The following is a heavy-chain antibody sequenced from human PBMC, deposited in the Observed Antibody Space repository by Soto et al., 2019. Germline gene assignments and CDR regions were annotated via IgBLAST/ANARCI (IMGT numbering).Heavy chain of an antibody. Sequence: RLSCAASGFTFSTYGMHSVRQAPSKGLEWVAVISYDGSNKYYADSVEGRFTISRDNSKNTLYLQMNSLRAEDRAVYYRAKVLSNCGQGPLVTVSS. J-gene: IGHJ4*02. CDR3: AKVLSN. D-gene: IGHD3-16*01. V-gene: IGHV3-30*18. CDR2: ISYDGSNK. CDR1: GFTFSTYG.